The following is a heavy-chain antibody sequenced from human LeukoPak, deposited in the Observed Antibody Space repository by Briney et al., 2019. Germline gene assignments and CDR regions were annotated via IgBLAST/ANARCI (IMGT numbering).Heavy chain of an antibody. Sequence: SETLSLTCTVSGGSISSSYWSWIRQPAGKGLEYIGRIYTSGSTNYNPSLKSRVTMSVDTSKNHFSLKLSSVTAADTALYYCAGRRYCSGGTCYATFDYWGQGTLVTVSS. CDR1: GGSISSSY. CDR2: IYTSGST. J-gene: IGHJ4*02. CDR3: AGRRYCSGGTCYATFDY. V-gene: IGHV4-4*07. D-gene: IGHD2-15*01.